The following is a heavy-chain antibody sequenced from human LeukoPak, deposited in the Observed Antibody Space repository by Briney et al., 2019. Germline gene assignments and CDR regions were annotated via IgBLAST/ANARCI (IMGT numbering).Heavy chain of an antibody. J-gene: IGHJ5*02. V-gene: IGHV3-23*01. Sequence: PGGSLRLSCAASGFTFSSYAMTWVRQAPGKGLEWVSAISGSGGSTNYADSVKGRFTISRDNSNHTLYLQMNSLRVEDTAVYYCARDGYKYQLPTILGWFDPWGQGTLVTVSS. CDR1: GFTFSSYA. CDR3: ARDGYKYQLPTILGWFDP. D-gene: IGHD2-2*01. CDR2: ISGSGGST.